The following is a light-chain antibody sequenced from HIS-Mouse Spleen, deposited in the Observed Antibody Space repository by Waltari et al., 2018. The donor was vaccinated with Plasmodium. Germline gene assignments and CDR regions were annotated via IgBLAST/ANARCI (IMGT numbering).Light chain of an antibody. V-gene: IGLV2-14*03. CDR1: SSDVGSYNY. CDR3: SSYTSSSTLPYV. CDR2: DVS. Sequence: QSALTQPASVSGSPGQSITISCTGTSSDVGSYNYVSWYQQHPGKAPKPMIYDVSNRPSGVSNRFSGSKSGNTASLTISGLQAEDEADYYCSSYTSSSTLPYVFGTGTKVTVL. J-gene: IGLJ1*01.